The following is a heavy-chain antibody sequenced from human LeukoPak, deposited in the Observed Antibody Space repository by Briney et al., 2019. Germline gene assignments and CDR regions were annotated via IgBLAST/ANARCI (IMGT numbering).Heavy chain of an antibody. Sequence: SETLSLTCAVYGGFFSGYYWSWIRQPPGKGLEWIGEINHSGSTNYNPSLKSRVTISVDTSKNQFSLKLSSVTAADTAVYYCARRRSIYNYYYYYYMDVWGKGTTVTVSS. J-gene: IGHJ6*03. V-gene: IGHV4-34*01. D-gene: IGHD2-2*01. CDR2: INHSGST. CDR1: GGFFSGYY. CDR3: ARRRSIYNYYYYYYMDV.